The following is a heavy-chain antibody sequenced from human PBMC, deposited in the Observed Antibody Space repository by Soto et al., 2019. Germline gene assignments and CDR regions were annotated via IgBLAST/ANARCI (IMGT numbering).Heavy chain of an antibody. Sequence: PSETLSLTCTVSGGSISSYYWSWIRQPPGKGLEWIGYIYYSGSTNYNPSLKSRVTISVDTSKNQFSLKLSSVTAADTAVYYCARSRSGYDLYYFDYWGQGTLVTVSS. CDR3: ARSRSGYDLYYFDY. CDR1: GGSISSYY. CDR2: IYYSGST. V-gene: IGHV4-59*08. D-gene: IGHD5-12*01. J-gene: IGHJ4*02.